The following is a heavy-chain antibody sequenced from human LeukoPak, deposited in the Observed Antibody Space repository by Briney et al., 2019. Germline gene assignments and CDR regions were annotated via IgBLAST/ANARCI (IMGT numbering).Heavy chain of an antibody. CDR2: IDTSGST. V-gene: IGHV4-4*07. CDR3: ARTSSSSWYVP. J-gene: IGHJ5*02. CDR1: GGSIRSYY. D-gene: IGHD6-13*01. Sequence: SETLSLTCTVSGGSIRSYYWSWIRQPAGKGLEWIGRIDTSGSTKYNPSLKSRVTISVDTSKNQFSLKLSSVTAADTAVYYCARTSSSSWYVPWGQGTLVTVSS.